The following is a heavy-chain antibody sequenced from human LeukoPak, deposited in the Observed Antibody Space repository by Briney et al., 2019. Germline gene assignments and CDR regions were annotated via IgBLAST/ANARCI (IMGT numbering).Heavy chain of an antibody. V-gene: IGHV3-23*01. CDR1: GFTLTSMA. D-gene: IGHD4/OR15-4a*01. CDR2: VLANGYST. Sequence: GWSLRLSCAASGFTLTSMAMALVRQSPGKGGEWVSGVLANGYSTYHADPVMGRFTISRDNSMNTLFLQMNSLTADDTAVYFCAKDLNYGDGRWEFDPWGQGTLVTV. J-gene: IGHJ5*02. CDR3: AKDLNYGDGRWEFDP.